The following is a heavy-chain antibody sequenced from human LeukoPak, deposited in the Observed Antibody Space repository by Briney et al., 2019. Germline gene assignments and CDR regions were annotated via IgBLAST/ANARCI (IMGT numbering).Heavy chain of an antibody. D-gene: IGHD3-10*01. CDR1: GGSVNGLY. J-gene: IGHJ5*02. CDR3: ARVRGSGSYYVRFDP. CDR2: INHSGST. Sequence: SETLFLTCADYGGSVNGLYLSWIRNPPEKGLEWIGEINHSGSTNYNPSLKSRVTISVDTSKNQFSLKLSSVTAADKAVYYCARVRGSGSYYVRFDPWGQGTLVTVSS. V-gene: IGHV4-34*01.